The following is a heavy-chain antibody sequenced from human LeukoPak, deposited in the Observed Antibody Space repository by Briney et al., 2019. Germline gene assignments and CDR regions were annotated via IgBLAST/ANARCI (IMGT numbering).Heavy chain of an antibody. D-gene: IGHD2-21*01. CDR2: ISSSSTYT. Sequence: TPGGSLRLSCAASGFTFSSYSMNWVRQAPGKGLEWVSSISSSSTYTFYADSVKGRFTISRDDAENSLYLQMNSLRAEDTAVYYCARDLFDYMDVWGKGTTVTVSS. CDR3: ARDLFDYMDV. J-gene: IGHJ6*03. V-gene: IGHV3-21*01. CDR1: GFTFSSYS.